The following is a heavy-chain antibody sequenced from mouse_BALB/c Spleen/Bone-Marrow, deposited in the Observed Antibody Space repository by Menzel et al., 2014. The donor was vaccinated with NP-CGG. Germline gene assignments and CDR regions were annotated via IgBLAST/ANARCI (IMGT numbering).Heavy chain of an antibody. D-gene: IGHD3-2*01. CDR1: GFSFSTYA. V-gene: IGHV5-9-4*01. Sequence: EVKLVESGGGLVKPGGSLKLACAASGFSFSTYAMSWVRQSPGKRLEWVATINSGGSYTYYPDTVTGRFTISRDNAKNTLYLEMSSLRSEDAAMYYCARLDSSGSNYFDYWGQGTTLTVSS. J-gene: IGHJ2*01. CDR2: INSGGSYT. CDR3: ARLDSSGSNYFDY.